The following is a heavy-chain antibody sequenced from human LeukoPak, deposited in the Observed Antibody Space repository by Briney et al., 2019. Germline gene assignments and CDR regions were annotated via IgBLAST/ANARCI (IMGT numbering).Heavy chain of an antibody. Sequence: PGGSLRLSCAASGFNFNSYTMNWVRQAPGKGLEWVSSISSSSSYIYYADSVKGRFTISRDNAKNSLYLQMNSLRAEDTAVYYCASSNALISWGQGTLVTVSS. CDR1: GFNFNSYT. CDR3: ASSNALIS. J-gene: IGHJ4*02. CDR2: ISSSSSYI. V-gene: IGHV3-21*01.